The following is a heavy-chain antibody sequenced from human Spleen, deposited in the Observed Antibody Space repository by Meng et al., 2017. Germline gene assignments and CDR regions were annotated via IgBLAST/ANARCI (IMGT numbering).Heavy chain of an antibody. D-gene: IGHD6-13*01. CDR2: INPKSGDT. J-gene: IGHJ4*02. CDR1: GYTFPDYW. V-gene: IGHV1-2*06. CDR3: ARDEDISAAGKLFGDY. Sequence: QGRRVQSGAEVKKPGASVKVSCKASGYTFPDYWLHWVRRAPGQGLEWMGRINPKSGDTHYAQRFQGRVTMTGDTSISTAYMELSGLRSDDTAMYYYARDEDISAAGKLFGDYWGQGTLVTVSS.